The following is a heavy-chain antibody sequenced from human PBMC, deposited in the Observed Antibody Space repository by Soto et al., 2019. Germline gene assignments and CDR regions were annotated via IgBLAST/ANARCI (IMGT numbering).Heavy chain of an antibody. J-gene: IGHJ4*02. CDR2: ISGYNENT. CDR1: GYSFSNYG. V-gene: IGHV1-18*01. Sequence: ASVKVSCKTSGYSFSNYGVAWVRQAPGQGLEWMGWISGYNENTNSARHLQDRITMTTDTFMSTAYMELRSLRSDDTAIYYCARDVWGTAAAGSYYFDYWGQGTVVTVSS. CDR3: ARDVWGTAAAGSYYFDY. D-gene: IGHD6-25*01.